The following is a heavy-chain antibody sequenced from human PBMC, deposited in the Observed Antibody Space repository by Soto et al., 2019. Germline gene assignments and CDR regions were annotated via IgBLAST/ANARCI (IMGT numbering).Heavy chain of an antibody. V-gene: IGHV1-2*02. Sequence: ASVTVSCKASGYTFSGFFLHWVRQAPGLGLEWMGWINPNSGDTNYAQKFQGRVTMTRDTSISTAYMDLSRLSSDDTAVYYCARVKNYYDRSGPFDYWSQGTLVTVSS. D-gene: IGHD3-22*01. CDR1: GYTFSGFF. J-gene: IGHJ4*02. CDR3: ARVKNYYDRSGPFDY. CDR2: INPNSGDT.